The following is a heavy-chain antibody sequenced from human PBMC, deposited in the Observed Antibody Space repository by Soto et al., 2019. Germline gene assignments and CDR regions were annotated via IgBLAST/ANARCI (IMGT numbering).Heavy chain of an antibody. CDR1: CYTFTSYG. D-gene: IGHD5-12*01. V-gene: IGHV1-18*01. J-gene: IGHJ4*02. Sequence: ASVKVSCKASCYTFTSYGISWGRQAPGQGLEWMGWISAYNGNTNYAQKLQGRVTMTTDTSTSTAYMELRSLRSDDTAVYYCARGYSGYDFFDYWGQGTLVTVSS. CDR3: ARGYSGYDFFDY. CDR2: ISAYNGNT.